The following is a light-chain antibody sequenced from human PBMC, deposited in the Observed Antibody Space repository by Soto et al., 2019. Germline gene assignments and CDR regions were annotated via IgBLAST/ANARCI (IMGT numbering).Light chain of an antibody. CDR2: GAS. Sequence: ETVMTQSPSTRSVSPGERATLSCRASQSISSNLAWYQQKPGQAPRLLIYGASTRATGIPARFTGSGSGTEFTLTISSLQSEDFAVYYCQQYNNWPLTFGGGTKVDIK. J-gene: IGKJ4*01. V-gene: IGKV3-15*01. CDR3: QQYNNWPLT. CDR1: QSISSN.